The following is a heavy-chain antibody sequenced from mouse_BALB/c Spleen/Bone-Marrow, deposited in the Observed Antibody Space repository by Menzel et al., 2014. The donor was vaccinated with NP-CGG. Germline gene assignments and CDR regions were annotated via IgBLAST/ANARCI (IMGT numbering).Heavy chain of an antibody. Sequence: QVQLQQSGAELVKPGASVKMSCKASGYTFTSYNMHWVKQTPGQSLEWIGAIYPGNGDTSYNQKFKGKATLTADKSSSTAYMQLSSLTSEDSAVYYCARVRGGGMDYWGQGTSVTVSS. V-gene: IGHV1-12*01. CDR2: IYPGNGDT. D-gene: IGHD1-1*01. J-gene: IGHJ4*01. CDR3: ARVRGGGMDY. CDR1: GYTFTSYN.